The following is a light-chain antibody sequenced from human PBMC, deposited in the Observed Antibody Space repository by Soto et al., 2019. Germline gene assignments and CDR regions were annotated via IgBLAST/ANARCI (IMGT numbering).Light chain of an antibody. CDR2: DAS. Sequence: DIQMTQSPSTLSAAVGDRVTITCRASQSISSWLAWYQQKPGKAPNVLIYDASSLKSGVPSRFSGSGSGTEFTLTISSLQPDDFATYYCQQYNSYPWTFDQGTKVEIK. V-gene: IGKV1-5*01. CDR3: QQYNSYPWT. CDR1: QSISSW. J-gene: IGKJ1*01.